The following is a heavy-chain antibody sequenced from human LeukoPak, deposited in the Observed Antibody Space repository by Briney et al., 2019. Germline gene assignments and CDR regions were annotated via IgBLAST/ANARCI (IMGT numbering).Heavy chain of an antibody. D-gene: IGHD3-9*01. J-gene: IGHJ5*02. V-gene: IGHV4-38-2*02. CDR3: ARDRHYDILTGYYRPQNWFDP. Sequence: SETLSLTCTVSGYSISSGYYWGWIRQPPGKGLEWIGSIYHSGSTYYNPSLKSRVTISVDTSKNQFSLKLSSVTAADTAVYYCARDRHYDILTGYYRPQNWFDPWGQGTLVTVSS. CDR2: IYHSGST. CDR1: GYSISSGYY.